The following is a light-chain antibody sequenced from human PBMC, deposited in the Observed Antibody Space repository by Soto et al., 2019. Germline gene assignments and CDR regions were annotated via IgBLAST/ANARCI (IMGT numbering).Light chain of an antibody. J-gene: IGLJ2*01. Sequence: QSVLTQPPSASGSPGQSVTISCTGTSIDVGGYNYVSWYQQHPGKAPKLMIYEVSKRPSGVPDRFSGSKSGNTASLTVSGLQAEDEADYYCSSYAGSNNLGVFGGEPKLTVL. CDR3: SSYAGSNNLGV. V-gene: IGLV2-8*01. CDR1: SIDVGGYNY. CDR2: EVS.